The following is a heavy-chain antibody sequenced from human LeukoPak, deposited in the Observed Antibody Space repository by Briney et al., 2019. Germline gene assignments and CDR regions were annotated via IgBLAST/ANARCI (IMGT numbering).Heavy chain of an antibody. CDR1: GYSISSSSKW. D-gene: IGHD2-2*01. J-gene: IGHJ4*02. CDR3: ARTQGYCSSTSCYPCDY. Sequence: LVTLSLTCTVSGYSISSSSKWGGWIRQPPGRGLEWIGYIYHSGSTYDNPSLKSRVSMSVDTSKNQISLKLSSVTAVDTAVYYGARTQGYCSSTSCYPCDYWGQGTLVTVSS. V-gene: IGHV4-28*01. CDR2: IYHSGST.